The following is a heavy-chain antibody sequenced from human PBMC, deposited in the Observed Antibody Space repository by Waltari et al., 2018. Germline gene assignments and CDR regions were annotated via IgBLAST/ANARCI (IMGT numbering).Heavy chain of an antibody. J-gene: IGHJ6*03. CDR1: GFTFSSFE. CDR2: ISNSGDTM. V-gene: IGHV3-48*03. CDR3: ARPSTEHYYYYYYMDV. Sequence: EVQVVKSGGDLVQPGGSLRLSCVACGFTFSSFEMNWVRQAPGKGLEWVSYISNSGDTMYYADSVKGRFTISRDNAKNSLFLQMNSLRAEDTAVYFCARPSTEHYYYYYYMDVWGKGTTVTVS.